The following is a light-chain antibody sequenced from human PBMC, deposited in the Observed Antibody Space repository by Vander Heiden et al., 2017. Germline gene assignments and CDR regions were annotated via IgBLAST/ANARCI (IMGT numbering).Light chain of an antibody. CDR2: KAS. Sequence: DIEMNQSPSTLSVSVGDRVTITCRASQSISTWLAWYQQKPGKPPKLLIYKASSLQSGVPSTFSGSGSGTEFSLTISSLQPDDFAPYYCQQYNTAPYTFGQGTNLQIK. CDR1: QSISTW. J-gene: IGKJ2*01. CDR3: QQYNTAPYT. V-gene: IGKV1-5*03.